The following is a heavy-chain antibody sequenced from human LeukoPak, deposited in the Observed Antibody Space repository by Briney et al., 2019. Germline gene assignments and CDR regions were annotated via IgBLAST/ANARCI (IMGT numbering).Heavy chain of an antibody. CDR1: GYKFTTYG. CDR2: INPYNGNK. J-gene: IGHJ4*02. Sequence: ASVKVSCKASGYKFTTYGISWVRQAPGQGLEWVGWINPYNGNKNYAQNFRDRDTMTTDTSTNTAFIELWSLRSDDTAVYYCARSAVLPEDGTEDHWGQGTLVIVSS. CDR3: ARSAVLPEDGTEDH. V-gene: IGHV1-18*01.